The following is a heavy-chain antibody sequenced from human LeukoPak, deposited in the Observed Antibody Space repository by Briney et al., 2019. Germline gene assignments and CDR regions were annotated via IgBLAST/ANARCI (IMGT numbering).Heavy chain of an antibody. CDR3: ARVRNSDNWWGAFDI. V-gene: IGHV1-18*01. J-gene: IGHJ3*02. D-gene: IGHD1-1*01. CDR2: ISPKNGNT. CDR1: GYTFATSS. Sequence: ASVKVSCKASGYTFATSSITWVRQAPGQGLGWMGWISPKNGNTYYAQNVQGRVTMTTNTSTSTAYMELRSLRSDDTALYYCARVRNSDNWWGAFDIWGQGTMVTVSS.